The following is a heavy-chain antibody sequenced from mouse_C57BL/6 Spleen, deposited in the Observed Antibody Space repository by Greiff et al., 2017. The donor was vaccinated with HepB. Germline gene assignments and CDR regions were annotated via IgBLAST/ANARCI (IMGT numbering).Heavy chain of an antibody. V-gene: IGHV2-6*01. J-gene: IGHJ3*01. CDR3: ASTVVEGGFAY. CDR1: GFSLTSYG. D-gene: IGHD1-1*01. CDR2: IWGVGST. Sequence: VQLQQSGPGLVAPSQSLSITCTVSGFSLTSYGVDWVRQSPGKGLEWLGVIWGVGSTNYNSALKSRLSISKDNSKSQVFLKMNSLQTDDTAMYYWASTVVEGGFAYWGQGTLVTVSA.